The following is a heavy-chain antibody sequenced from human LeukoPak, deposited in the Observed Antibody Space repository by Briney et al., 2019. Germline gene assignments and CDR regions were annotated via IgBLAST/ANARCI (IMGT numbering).Heavy chain of an antibody. D-gene: IGHD3-16*01. CDR3: SGGGRYGEFDY. V-gene: IGHV3-7*01. Sequence: GGSLRLSCAASGFTFSSYWMSWVRQAPGKGLEWVVNIKQDGSEKYYVDSVKGRFTISRDNAKNSLYLQMNSLRAEDTAVYYCSGGGRYGEFDYWGQGTLVTVSS. J-gene: IGHJ4*02. CDR2: IKQDGSEK. CDR1: GFTFSSYW.